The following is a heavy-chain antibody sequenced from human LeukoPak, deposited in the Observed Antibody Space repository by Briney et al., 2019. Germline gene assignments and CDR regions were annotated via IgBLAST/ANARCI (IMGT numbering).Heavy chain of an antibody. J-gene: IGHJ4*02. CDR3: ATSNYADYGDYFSL. V-gene: IGHV3-53*01. CDR1: GFTVTSNY. D-gene: IGHD4-17*01. CDR2: IYSGARGGGA. Sequence: GGSLRLSCAASGFTVTSNYMSWVRQAPGKGLEWASVIYSGARGGGAYYADSVKGRFTISRDDSKNTLYLQMNSLRAEDTAVYYCATSNYADYGDYFSLWGQGTLVTVSS.